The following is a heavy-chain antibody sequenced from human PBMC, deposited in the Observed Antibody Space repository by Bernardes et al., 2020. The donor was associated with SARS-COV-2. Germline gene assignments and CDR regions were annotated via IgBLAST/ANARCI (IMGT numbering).Heavy chain of an antibody. CDR1: GFTFSSYL. V-gene: IGHV3-74*01. CDR2: IHADRSST. CDR3: ARDRSYTMDV. Sequence: GGSLRLSCAASGFTFSSYLMHWDRQAPGRGLVWVSRIHADRSSTTYADSVKGRFTISRDNAKNTLYLQMNSLRAEDTAVYYCARDRSYTMDVWGQGTTVTVSS. J-gene: IGHJ6*02. D-gene: IGHD3-10*01.